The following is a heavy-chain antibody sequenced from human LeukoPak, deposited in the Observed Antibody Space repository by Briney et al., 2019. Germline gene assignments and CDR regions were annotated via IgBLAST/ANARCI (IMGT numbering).Heavy chain of an antibody. CDR1: GGSITNRNW. D-gene: IGHD7-27*01. J-gene: IGHJ3*02. CDR3: ARVFELGMNAVDI. Sequence: SGTMSLTCTISGGSITNRNWWSWVRQPPGTGLEWIGEIYHTGITKYSPSLKSRVTISVDKSKNQFSLNVTSVTAADTAIYYCARVFELGMNAVDIWGQGTMVTVSS. V-gene: IGHV4-4*02. CDR2: IYHTGIT.